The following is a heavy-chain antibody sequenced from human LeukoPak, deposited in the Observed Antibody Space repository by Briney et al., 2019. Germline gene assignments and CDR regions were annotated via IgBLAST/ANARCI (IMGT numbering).Heavy chain of an antibody. CDR3: AKEPSYCTNGVCYSRVFDR. V-gene: IGHV3-23*01. D-gene: IGHD2-8*01. CDR1: GFTFSSYA. CDR2: ISGSGDGT. J-gene: IGHJ5*02. Sequence: PGGSLRLSCAASGFTFSSYAMSWVRQAPGKGLVWVSAISGSGDGTYYADSVKGRFTISRDNSKNTLYLQMSGLRAEDTAVYYCAKEPSYCTNGVCYSRVFDRWGQGTLVTVSS.